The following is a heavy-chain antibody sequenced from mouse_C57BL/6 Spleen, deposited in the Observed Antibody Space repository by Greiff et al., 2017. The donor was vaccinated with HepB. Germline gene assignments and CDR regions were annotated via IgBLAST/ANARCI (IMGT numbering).Heavy chain of an antibody. J-gene: IGHJ4*01. V-gene: IGHV1-4*01. Sequence: VQLQQSGAELARPGASVKMSCKASGYTFTSYTMHWVKQRPGQGLEWIGYINPSSGYTKYNQKFKAKATLTADKSSSTAYRQLSSLTSEDSAVYYCARHGNYSYAMDYWGQGTSVTVSS. CDR3: ARHGNYSYAMDY. CDR2: INPSSGYT. D-gene: IGHD2-1*01. CDR1: GYTFTSYT.